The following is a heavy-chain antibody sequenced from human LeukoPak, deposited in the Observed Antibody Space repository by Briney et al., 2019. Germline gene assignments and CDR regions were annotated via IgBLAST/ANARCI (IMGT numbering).Heavy chain of an antibody. Sequence: GGSLRLSCAASGFTFSTYAMNWVRQAPRKGLEWVSAISGSGGGTYYADSVKGRFTISRDNAKNSLYLQMNSLRAEDTAVYYCARDTQPYSHYYCYGMDVWGQGTTVTVSS. V-gene: IGHV3-23*01. D-gene: IGHD2-15*01. CDR2: ISGSGGGT. J-gene: IGHJ6*02. CDR3: ARDTQPYSHYYCYGMDV. CDR1: GFTFSTYA.